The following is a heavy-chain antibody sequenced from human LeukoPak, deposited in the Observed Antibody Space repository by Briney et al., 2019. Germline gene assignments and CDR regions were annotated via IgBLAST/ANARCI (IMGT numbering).Heavy chain of an antibody. V-gene: IGHV4-39*07. Sequence: PSETLSLTCTVSGGSISSYYWSWIRQPPGKGLEWIGSIYYSGSTYYNPSLKSRVTISVDTSKNQFSLKLSSVTAADTAVYYCARGSSSWYFSEYFQHWGQGTLVTVSS. D-gene: IGHD6-13*01. CDR1: GGSISSYY. CDR2: IYYSGST. CDR3: ARGSSSWYFSEYFQH. J-gene: IGHJ1*01.